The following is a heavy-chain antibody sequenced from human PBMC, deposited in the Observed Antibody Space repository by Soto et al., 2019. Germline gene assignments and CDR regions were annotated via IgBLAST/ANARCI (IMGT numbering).Heavy chain of an antibody. Sequence: EVQLLESGGGLVQPGGSLRLSCAASGFTFSSYAMSWVRQAPGKGLEWVSAISGSGGSTYYADSVKGRFTISRDNSKNTLYLQMNSLRAEDTAVYYCAKELYSSGWYPYYGMDVWGQGTGHRLL. D-gene: IGHD6-19*01. J-gene: IGHJ6*02. CDR3: AKELYSSGWYPYYGMDV. CDR1: GFTFSSYA. V-gene: IGHV3-23*01. CDR2: ISGSGGST.